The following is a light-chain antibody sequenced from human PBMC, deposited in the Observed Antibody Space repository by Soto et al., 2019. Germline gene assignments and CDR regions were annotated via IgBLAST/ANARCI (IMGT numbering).Light chain of an antibody. Sequence: QSVLTQPASVSGSPGQSITISCTGTSSDVGSYNLVSWYQQHPGKAPKLMIYEGSKRPSGVSNRFSGSKSGNTASLTISGLQDEDEADYYCCSYAGSRNWVFGGGTKLTVL. V-gene: IGLV2-23*01. J-gene: IGLJ3*02. CDR1: SSDVGSYNL. CDR2: EGS. CDR3: CSYAGSRNWV.